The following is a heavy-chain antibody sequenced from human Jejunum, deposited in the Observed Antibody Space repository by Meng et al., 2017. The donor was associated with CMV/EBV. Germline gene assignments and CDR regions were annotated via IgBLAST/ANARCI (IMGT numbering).Heavy chain of an antibody. D-gene: IGHD3-10*01. Sequence: IVSGGSISNYYWRWIRQPPGRGMESIGYMFYTGRTYYNPSLKSRVTMSVDTSKNEFSLKLSSVTAADTAIYYCARRKITSYAFDIWGRGTMVAVSS. CDR3: ARRKITSYAFDI. V-gene: IGHV4-59*01. CDR2: MFYTGRT. J-gene: IGHJ3*02. CDR1: GGSISNYY.